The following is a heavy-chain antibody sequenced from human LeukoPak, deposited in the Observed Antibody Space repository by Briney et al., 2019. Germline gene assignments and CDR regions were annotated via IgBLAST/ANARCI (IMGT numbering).Heavy chain of an antibody. J-gene: IGHJ4*02. CDR2: VSYDGSNK. CDR3: ATIGDRRTGELYRIDY. D-gene: IGHD7-27*01. V-gene: IGHV3-30-3*01. CDR1: GFTFSSYA. Sequence: PGGSLRLSCGASGFTFSSYAMHWVRQAPGKGLEWVAVVSYDGSNKYYADSVTGRFTISRDNSKNTLFLQMNSLRAEDVAVYYCATIGDRRTGELYRIDYWGQGTLVTVSS.